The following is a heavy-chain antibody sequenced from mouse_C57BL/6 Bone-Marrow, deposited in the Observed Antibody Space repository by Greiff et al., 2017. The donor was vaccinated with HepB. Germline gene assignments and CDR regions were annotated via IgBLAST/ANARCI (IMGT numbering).Heavy chain of an antibody. Sequence: EVKLVESGGGLVQPGGSMKLSCVASGFTFSNYWMNWVRQSPEKGLEWVAQIRLKSDNYATHYAESVKGRFTISRDDSKSSVDLQMNNLRAEDTGMYYCTRYYGSSYWFAYWGQGTLVTVSA. CDR1: GFTFSNYW. CDR2: IRLKSDNYAT. J-gene: IGHJ3*01. V-gene: IGHV6-3*01. D-gene: IGHD1-1*01. CDR3: TRYYGSSYWFAY.